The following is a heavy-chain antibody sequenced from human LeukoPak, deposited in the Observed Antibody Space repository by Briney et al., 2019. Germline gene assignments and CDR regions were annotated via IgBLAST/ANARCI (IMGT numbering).Heavy chain of an antibody. CDR1: GGSISSYY. V-gene: IGHV4-59*08. J-gene: IGHJ4*02. CDR2: IYYSGST. CDR3: ARAHDFVPYYFDY. D-gene: IGHD1-1*01. Sequence: PSETLSLTCTVSGGSISSYYWSWIRQPPGKGLEWIGYIYYSGSTNYNPSLKSRVTISVDTSRNQFSLKLSSVTAADTAVYYCARAHDFVPYYFDYWGQGTLVTVSS.